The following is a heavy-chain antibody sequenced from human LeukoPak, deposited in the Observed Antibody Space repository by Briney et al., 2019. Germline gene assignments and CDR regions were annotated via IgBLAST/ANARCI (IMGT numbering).Heavy chain of an antibody. D-gene: IGHD3-10*01. CDR1: GYTFAGYW. Sequence: GESLKISCKGSGYTFAGYWIAWGRQMPGKGREWMGVVYPIDSDVTYSPSFQGQVTISADKSIDTAYLQWSSLKASDTAMYYCASARRGGAAFDYWGQGTLVTVSS. CDR3: ASARRGGAAFDY. J-gene: IGHJ4*02. V-gene: IGHV5-51*01. CDR2: VYPIDSDV.